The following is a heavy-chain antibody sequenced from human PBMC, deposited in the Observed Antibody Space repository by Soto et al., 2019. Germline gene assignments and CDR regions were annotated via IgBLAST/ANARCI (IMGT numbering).Heavy chain of an antibody. J-gene: IGHJ4*02. CDR3: ARXPRITYYYDSSGYYYDY. CDR1: GYTFTSYY. CDR2: INPSGGST. Sequence: ASVKVSCKASGYTFTSYYMHWVRQAPGQGLEWRGIINPSGGSTSYAQKFQGRVTMTRDTSTSTVYMELSSLRSEDTAVYYCARXPRITYYYDSSGYYYDYWGQGTLVTVSS. D-gene: IGHD3-22*01. V-gene: IGHV1-46*01.